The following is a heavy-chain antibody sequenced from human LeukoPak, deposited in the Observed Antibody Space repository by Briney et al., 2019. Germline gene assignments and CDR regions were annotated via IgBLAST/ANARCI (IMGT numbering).Heavy chain of an antibody. V-gene: IGHV4-34*01. CDR1: GGSFSGYY. D-gene: IGHD2/OR15-2a*01. CDR3: AKGLDLGLSFDY. CDR2: INHSGST. Sequence: SETLSLTCAVYGGSFSGYYWSWIRQPPGKGLEWIGEINHSGSTNYNPSLKSRVTISVDTSKNQFSLKLSSVTAADTAVYYCAKGLDLGLSFDYWGQGTLVTVSS. J-gene: IGHJ4*02.